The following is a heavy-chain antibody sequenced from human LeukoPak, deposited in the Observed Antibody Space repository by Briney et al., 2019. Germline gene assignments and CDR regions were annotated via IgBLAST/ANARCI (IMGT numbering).Heavy chain of an antibody. CDR1: GYTFTTYG. V-gene: IGHV1-18*01. CDR3: ARGLDYYDGTGYRSYWYLDL. D-gene: IGHD3-22*01. CDR2: ISAYNGRT. J-gene: IGHJ2*01. Sequence: ASVKVPCKASGYTFTTYGISWVRQAPGQGLEWLGWISAYNGRTNYGEKLQDRVTMTTDTSTSTAYMELRSLRSDDTAVYYCARGLDYYDGTGYRSYWYLDLWGRGTLVAVSS.